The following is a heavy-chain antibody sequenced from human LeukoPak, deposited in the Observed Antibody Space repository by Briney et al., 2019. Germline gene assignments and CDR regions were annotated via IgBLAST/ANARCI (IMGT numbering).Heavy chain of an antibody. J-gene: IGHJ4*02. CDR1: GFTFSNYA. V-gene: IGHV3-23*01. CDR2: ISGSGGGI. CDR3: AKAYGSGSNGVYHFDD. D-gene: IGHD3-10*01. Sequence: WGSLRLSCAASGFTFSNYAMTWVRRAPGQGLEWVSVISGSGGGIYYADFVKGRFTISRDNSKNTLYLQMNSLRVEDTAAYYCAKAYGSGSNGVYHFDDWGQGTLVTVSS.